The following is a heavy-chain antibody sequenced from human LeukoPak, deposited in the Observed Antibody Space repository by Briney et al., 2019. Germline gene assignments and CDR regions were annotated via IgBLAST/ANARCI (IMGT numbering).Heavy chain of an antibody. CDR2: IYYSGST. CDR1: GGSISSYY. V-gene: IGHV4-59*08. CDR3: ARHTLVGARNAFDI. J-gene: IGHJ3*02. Sequence: SETLSLTCTVSGGSISSYYWSWIRQPPGKGLEWIGYIYYSGSTNYNPSLKSRVTISVDTSKNQFSLKLSSVTAADTAVYHCARHTLVGARNAFDIWGQGTMVTVSS. D-gene: IGHD1-26*01.